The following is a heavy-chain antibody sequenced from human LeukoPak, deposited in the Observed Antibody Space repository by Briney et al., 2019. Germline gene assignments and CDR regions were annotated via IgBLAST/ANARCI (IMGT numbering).Heavy chain of an antibody. CDR1: GDSISSGDYY. Sequence: SQTLSLTCTVSGDSISSGDYYWTWIRQQPGKGLEWIGHMSYSGSPDYNPSLKSRVTISVDTSKNQFSLKLSSVTAADTAVYYCARDLMGCSGGSCYNWFDPWGQGTLVTVSS. CDR3: ARDLMGCSGGSCYNWFDP. CDR2: MSYSGSP. D-gene: IGHD2-15*01. J-gene: IGHJ5*02. V-gene: IGHV4-30-4*08.